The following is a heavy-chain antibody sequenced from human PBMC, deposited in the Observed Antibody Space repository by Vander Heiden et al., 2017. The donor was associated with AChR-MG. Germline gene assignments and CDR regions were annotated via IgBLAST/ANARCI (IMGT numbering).Heavy chain of an antibody. CDR3: AKDRVVTAAD. J-gene: IGHJ4*02. CDR1: GFTFSNYA. D-gene: IGHD2-21*02. CDR2: ISGSVGST. Sequence: EVQLLESGGGLVQPGGSLRPPCVASGFTFSNYAMNWVRQAPGKGLEWGSAISGSVGSTYYADSVRGRFTISRDNSKNTLYLQMNSLRAEDTAVYYCAKDRVVTAADWGQGTLVTVSS. V-gene: IGHV3-23*01.